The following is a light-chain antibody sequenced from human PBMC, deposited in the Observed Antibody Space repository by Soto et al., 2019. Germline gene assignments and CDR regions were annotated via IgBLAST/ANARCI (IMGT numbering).Light chain of an antibody. Sequence: EIMLTQSPATLSLSLGERATLSCRASQGVSNYLAWYQQKPGQAPRLLIYYASNRATGITARFSGSGSGTDFTLTISSLEHEDFAVFYCQQCGNWPLTFGGGTKVEIK. CDR3: QQCGNWPLT. V-gene: IGKV3-11*01. CDR2: YAS. J-gene: IGKJ4*01. CDR1: QGVSNY.